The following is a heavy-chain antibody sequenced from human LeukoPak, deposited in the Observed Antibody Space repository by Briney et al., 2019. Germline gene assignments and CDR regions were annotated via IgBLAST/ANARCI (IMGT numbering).Heavy chain of an antibody. Sequence: SSETLSLTCTVSGGSISSSSYYWGWIRQPPGKGLEWIGSIYYSGSTYYNPSLESRVTISVDTSKNQFSLKLSSVTAADTAVYYCARLTGVVVDYWGQGTLVTVSS. V-gene: IGHV4-39*01. CDR1: GGSISSSSYY. D-gene: IGHD3-3*01. CDR3: ARLTGVVVDY. J-gene: IGHJ4*02. CDR2: IYYSGST.